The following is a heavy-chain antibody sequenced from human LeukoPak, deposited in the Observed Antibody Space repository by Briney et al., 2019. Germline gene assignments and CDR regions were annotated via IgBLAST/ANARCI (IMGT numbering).Heavy chain of an antibody. CDR3: ARPLQHSSSSRSLDY. D-gene: IGHD6-6*01. CDR2: INPTSGGT. V-gene: IGHV1-2*03. J-gene: IGHJ4*02. Sequence: GASVKLSWKSSGYTFTGYYIHWDPQARRQGIEWIGWINPTSGGTNYAKTFQGRVTMTRDTTISTAYMELSRLRSAATAVYYCARPLQHSSSSRSLDYWGQGTLVTVPS. CDR1: GYTFTGYY.